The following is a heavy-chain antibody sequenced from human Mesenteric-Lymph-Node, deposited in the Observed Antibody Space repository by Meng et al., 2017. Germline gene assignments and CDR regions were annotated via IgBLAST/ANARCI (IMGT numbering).Heavy chain of an antibody. D-gene: IGHD3-9*01. J-gene: IGHJ4*02. CDR1: GFTFSSYA. CDR3: ARDPSHPAYDILTGHSD. V-gene: IGHV3-23*01. CDR2: ISGSGGST. Sequence: GESLKISCAASGFTFSSYAMSWVRQAPGRGLEWVSAISGSGGSTYYADSVKGRFTISRDNSKNTLYLQMNSLRAEDTAVYYCARDPSHPAYDILTGHSDWGQGTLVTVSS.